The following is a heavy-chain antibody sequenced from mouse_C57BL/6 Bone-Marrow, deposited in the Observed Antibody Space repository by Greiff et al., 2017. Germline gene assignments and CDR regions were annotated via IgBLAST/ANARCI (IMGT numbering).Heavy chain of an antibody. CDR1: GYSFTDYN. CDR2: INPNYGTT. D-gene: IGHD1-1*01. V-gene: IGHV1-39*01. Sequence: LQESGPELVKPGASVKISCKASGYSFTDYNMNWVKQSNGKSLEWIGVINPNYGTTSYNQKFKGKATLTVDQSSSTAYMQLNSLTSEDSAVYYCARYYYGSHYYAMDYWGQGTSVTVSS. J-gene: IGHJ4*01. CDR3: ARYYYGSHYYAMDY.